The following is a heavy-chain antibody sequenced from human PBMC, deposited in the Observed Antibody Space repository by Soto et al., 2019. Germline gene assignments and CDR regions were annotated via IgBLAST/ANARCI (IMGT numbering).Heavy chain of an antibody. Sequence: QVHLVQSGAEVRKPGASVKVSCKGSGYTFTSYGIAWVRQAPGQGLEWMGWFSAHNDNTNYAQKVQGRVTVTRDPATSPAYMELRNLITDDTAVYYCARGRDGDYWGQGALVTVSS. CDR3: ARGRDGDY. J-gene: IGHJ4*02. CDR2: FSAHNDNT. D-gene: IGHD6-6*01. CDR1: GYTFTSYG. V-gene: IGHV1-18*01.